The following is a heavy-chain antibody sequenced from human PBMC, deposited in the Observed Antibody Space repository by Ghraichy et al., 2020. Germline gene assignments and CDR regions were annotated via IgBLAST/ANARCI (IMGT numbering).Heavy chain of an antibody. V-gene: IGHV4-34*01. Sequence: ETLSLTCAVYGGSFSGYYWSWIRQPPGKGLEWIGEINHSGSTNYNPSLKSRVTISVDTSKNQFSLKLSSVTAADTAVYYCARAGNYGVAGFDPWGQGTLVTVSS. CDR1: GGSFSGYY. J-gene: IGHJ5*02. D-gene: IGHD4-11*01. CDR3: ARAGNYGVAGFDP. CDR2: INHSGST.